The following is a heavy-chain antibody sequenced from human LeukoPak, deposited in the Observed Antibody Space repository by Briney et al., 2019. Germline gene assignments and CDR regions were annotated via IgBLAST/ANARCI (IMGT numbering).Heavy chain of an antibody. CDR1: GGSISSSSYY. V-gene: IGHV4-39*01. CDR3: ARQQLVTYYYYYYYMDV. J-gene: IGHJ6*03. CDR2: IYYSGST. D-gene: IGHD6-13*01. Sequence: SETLSLTCTVSGGSISSSSYYWGWIRQPPGKGLEWIGSIYYSGSTYYNPSLKSRVTISVDTSKNQFSLKLSSVTAADTAVYYCARQQLVTYYYYYYYMDVWGKGTTVTVSS.